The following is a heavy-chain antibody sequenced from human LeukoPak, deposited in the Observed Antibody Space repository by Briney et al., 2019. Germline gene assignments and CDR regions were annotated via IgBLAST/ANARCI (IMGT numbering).Heavy chain of an antibody. CDR1: GYRFTSYW. J-gene: IGHJ5*02. Sequence: GESLKISCKGSGYRFTSYWIGWVRQMPGKGLEWMGIIYPGDSDTRYSPSFQGQVTISADKSISTAYLQWSSLKASDTALYYCARGYCSGGSCNNWFDPWGQGTLVTVSS. CDR2: IYPGDSDT. V-gene: IGHV5-51*01. D-gene: IGHD2-15*01. CDR3: ARGYCSGGSCNNWFDP.